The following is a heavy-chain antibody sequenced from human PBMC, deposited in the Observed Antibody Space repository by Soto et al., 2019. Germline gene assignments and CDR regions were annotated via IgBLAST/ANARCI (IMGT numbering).Heavy chain of an antibody. CDR2: ISGGGDTT. V-gene: IGHV3-23*01. CDR3: AKGRGGSGSLTPRVDF. Sequence: EVQLLESGGGLVQPGGPLRLSCAAQGFTFNNYAMTWFRQAPGKGLEWVSAISGGGDTTSYADSVKGRFTVSRDGSKNTLYLQMSSLRAEDTALYYCAKGRGGSGSLTPRVDFWGQGTLVTVSS. CDR1: GFTFNNYA. J-gene: IGHJ4*02. D-gene: IGHD3-10*01.